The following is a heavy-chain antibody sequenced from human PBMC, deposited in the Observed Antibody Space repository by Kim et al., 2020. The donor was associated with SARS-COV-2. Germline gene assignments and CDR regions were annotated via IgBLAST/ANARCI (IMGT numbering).Heavy chain of an antibody. Sequence: YSPSLKSRVNLSVDTSKNQFSLHLTSVTAADTAVYYCARQGANYYYGMDVWGQGTTVNVSS. D-gene: IGHD3-16*01. CDR3: ARQGANYYYGMDV. V-gene: IGHV4-59*08. J-gene: IGHJ6*02.